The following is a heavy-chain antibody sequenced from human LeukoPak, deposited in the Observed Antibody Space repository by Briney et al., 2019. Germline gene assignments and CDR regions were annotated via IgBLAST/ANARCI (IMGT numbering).Heavy chain of an antibody. D-gene: IGHD2-8*01. V-gene: IGHV1-2*06. CDR2: INPNSGDP. J-gene: IGHJ6*03. CDR1: GYTFTDSY. CDR3: ARSARHCNSGVCFTDYYIDL. Sequence: ASVKVSCKTSGYTFTDSYIHWVRQAPGQGLEWMGRINPNSGDPNYPQKFQGRVTMTRDTSISTAYMEMSSLTSDDTAVYYCARSARHCNSGVCFTDYYIDLWGKGTTVIVSS.